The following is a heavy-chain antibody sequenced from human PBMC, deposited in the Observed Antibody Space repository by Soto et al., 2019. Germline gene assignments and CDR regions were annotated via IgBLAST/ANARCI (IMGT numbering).Heavy chain of an antibody. D-gene: IGHD3-10*02. CDR2: IYHSGST. CDR1: GGSISSSNW. CDR3: ASVRGGYYYAMDV. V-gene: IGHV4-4*02. J-gene: IGHJ6*02. Sequence: QVQLQESGPGLVKPSGTLSLTCAVSGGSISSSNWWSWVRQPPGKRLEWSGEIYHSGSTNYNPSLKSRVTISVDKSKNQFSLKLSSVTAADTAVYYCASVRGGYYYAMDVWGQGTTVTVSS.